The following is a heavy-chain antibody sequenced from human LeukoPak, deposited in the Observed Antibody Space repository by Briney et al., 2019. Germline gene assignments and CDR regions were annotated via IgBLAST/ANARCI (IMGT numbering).Heavy chain of an antibody. V-gene: IGHV3-30-3*01. D-gene: IGHD3-22*01. J-gene: IGHJ4*02. CDR3: ARGAGRGVVVITPLTD. Sequence: PGGSLRLSCVASKFTFSSYTMHWVGQAPGKGLEWVAVISYDGSNNYYADSVKGRFTISRDNSKNTLYLQMNSLRPEDTAVYYCARGAGRGVVVITPLTDWGQGTLVTVSS. CDR2: ISYDGSNN. CDR1: KFTFSSYT.